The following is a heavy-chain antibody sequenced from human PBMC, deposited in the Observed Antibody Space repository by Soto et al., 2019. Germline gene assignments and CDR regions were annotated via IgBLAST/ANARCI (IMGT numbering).Heavy chain of an antibody. J-gene: IGHJ4*02. CDR2: IIPILGRA. V-gene: IGHV1-69*08. Sequence: QVQLVQSGAEVKKPGSSVKVSCEASGGSVSSSTLSWVRQAPGQGLEWMGRIIPILGRANYAQKFQDRVTIPADKSTSTAYMELSSLRSEDTAVYFCAGDSGYSNYAFDFWGQGTLITVSS. D-gene: IGHD4-4*01. CDR1: GGSVSSST. CDR3: AGDSGYSNYAFDF.